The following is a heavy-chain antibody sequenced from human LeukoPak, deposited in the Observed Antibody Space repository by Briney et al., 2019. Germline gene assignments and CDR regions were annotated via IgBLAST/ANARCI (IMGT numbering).Heavy chain of an antibody. D-gene: IGHD3-22*01. CDR3: AKDMDTMMVIFDPT. CDR2: ISSRGGSP. Sequence: GSLRLSCAASGFTFSNFALNWVRQAPGKGLEWVSAISSRGGSPYYADSVKGRFTISRDNSENTLYLQMNSLRAEDTAVYYCAKDMDTMMVIFDPTWGQGTLVTVSS. J-gene: IGHJ5*02. V-gene: IGHV3-23*01. CDR1: GFTFSNFA.